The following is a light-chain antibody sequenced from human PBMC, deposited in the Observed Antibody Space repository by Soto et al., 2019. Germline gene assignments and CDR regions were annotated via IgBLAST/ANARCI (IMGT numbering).Light chain of an antibody. J-gene: IGLJ1*01. CDR1: SSDVGGYNF. CDR2: EVS. Sequence: QSALTQPASVSGSPGQSITISCTGTSSDVGGYNFVSWYQQHPGKAPKFVIYEVSKRPSGVSNRFSGSKSGNTASLTISGLQADDEADYSCSSYTNNSPYVFGTGTKLTVL. V-gene: IGLV2-14*01. CDR3: SSYTNNSPYV.